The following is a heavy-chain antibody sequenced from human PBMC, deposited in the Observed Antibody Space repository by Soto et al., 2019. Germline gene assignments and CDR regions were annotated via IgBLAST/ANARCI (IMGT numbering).Heavy chain of an antibody. J-gene: IGHJ4*02. CDR2: ISYDASNK. Sequence: QVQLVEPGGTVVQPGRSLRLSCAASGFTFSSYALHWVRQAPGKGLEWVTLISYDASNKYYGNSVKGRFTISRDNSKNTLYLQMDSLRAEDTAVYYCARSSGWGIDYWGQGTLVTVSS. D-gene: IGHD6-19*01. CDR1: GFTFSSYA. V-gene: IGHV3-30*03. CDR3: ARSSGWGIDY.